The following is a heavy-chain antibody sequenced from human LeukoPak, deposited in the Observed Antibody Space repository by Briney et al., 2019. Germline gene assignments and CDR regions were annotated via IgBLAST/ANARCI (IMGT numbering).Heavy chain of an antibody. CDR3: ASGADDYGDFNGGTFDY. D-gene: IGHD4-17*01. J-gene: IGHJ4*02. CDR1: GFTFSSYS. CDR2: ISSSSSYI. V-gene: IGHV3-21*01. Sequence: PGGSLRLSCAASGFTFSSYSMNWVRQAPGKGLEWVSSISSSSSYIYYADSVKGRFTISRDNAKNSLYLQMNSLRAEDTAVYYCASGADDYGDFNGGTFDYWGQGTLVTVSS.